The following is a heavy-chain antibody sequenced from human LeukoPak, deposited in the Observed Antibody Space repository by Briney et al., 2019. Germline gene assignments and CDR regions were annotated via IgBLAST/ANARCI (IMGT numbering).Heavy chain of an antibody. V-gene: IGHV1-2*02. J-gene: IGHJ5*02. Sequence: GASVKVSCKASGYTFTGYYMHWVRQAPGQGLEWMGWIYPNSGGTNYAQKFQGRVTMTRDTSISTAYMELSRLRSDDTAVYYCARDEYGIVAGSWFDPWGQGTLVTVS. CDR1: GYTFTGYY. CDR3: ARDEYGIVAGSWFDP. D-gene: IGHD2-15*01. CDR2: IYPNSGGT.